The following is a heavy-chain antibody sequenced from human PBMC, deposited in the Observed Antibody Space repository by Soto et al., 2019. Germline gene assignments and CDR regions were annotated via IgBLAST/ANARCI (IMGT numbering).Heavy chain of an antibody. D-gene: IGHD3-3*01. CDR1: GFTFSNYA. J-gene: IGHJ6*02. CDR2: IWYDGSNK. CDR3: ARGGMTIFGRWDYYGMDV. Sequence: QVQLVESGGGVVQPGRSLRLSCTASGFTFSNYAMHWVRQAPGKGLEWVAVIWYDGSNKYYVDSVKGRFTISRDNSKNTLYLQMNSLRAEDTAVYYCARGGMTIFGRWDYYGMDVWGQGTTVTVSS. V-gene: IGHV3-33*01.